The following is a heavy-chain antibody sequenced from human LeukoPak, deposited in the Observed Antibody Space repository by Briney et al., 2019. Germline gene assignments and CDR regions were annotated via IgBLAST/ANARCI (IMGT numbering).Heavy chain of an antibody. CDR2: ISGDGGST. CDR3: AKDILWGDSSGYYDY. D-gene: IGHD3-22*01. V-gene: IGHV3-43*02. J-gene: IGHJ4*02. Sequence: GGSLRLSCAASGFTFDDYAMHWVRQAPGKGLEWVSLISGDGGSTYYADSVKGRFTISRDNSKNSLYLQMNSLRTEDTALYYCAKDILWGDSSGYYDYWGQGTLVTVSS. CDR1: GFTFDDYA.